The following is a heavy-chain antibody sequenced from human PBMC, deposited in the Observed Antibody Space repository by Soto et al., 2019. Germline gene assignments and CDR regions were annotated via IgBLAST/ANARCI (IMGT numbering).Heavy chain of an antibody. CDR1: EYTFIGFH. CDR2: INPKSGDT. Sequence: QVQLVQSGAEVKKPGASVKVSCEASEYTFIGFHLHWVRQAPGQGLEWMGWINPKSGDTKYAQKFQGRVTLTRDTSIITGYMELSRLESNDTAVYYCAKGLWTVGHCTGGSCYDGMDVWGQGTTVTVSS. V-gene: IGHV1-2*02. CDR3: AKGLWTVGHCTGGSCYDGMDV. D-gene: IGHD2-15*01. J-gene: IGHJ6*02.